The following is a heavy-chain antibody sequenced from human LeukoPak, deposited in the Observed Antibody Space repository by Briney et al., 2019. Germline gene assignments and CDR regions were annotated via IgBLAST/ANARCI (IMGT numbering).Heavy chain of an antibody. J-gene: IGHJ4*02. V-gene: IGHV3-15*01. Sequence: GGSLRLSCAASGFTFSNAWMSWVRQAPGKGLEWVGRIKSKTDGGTTDYAAPVKGRFTILRDDSKNTLYLQMNSLKTEDTAVYYCTTPGYSSGWYFDYWGQGTLVTVSS. D-gene: IGHD6-19*01. CDR1: GFTFSNAW. CDR2: IKSKTDGGTT. CDR3: TTPGYSSGWYFDY.